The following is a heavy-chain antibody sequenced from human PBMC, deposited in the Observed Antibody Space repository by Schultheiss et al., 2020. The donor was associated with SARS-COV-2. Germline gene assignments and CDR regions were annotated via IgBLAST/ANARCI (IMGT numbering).Heavy chain of an antibody. CDR2: IWYDGSNK. V-gene: IGHV3-30*02. CDR3: ATAGAPYCSSTSCQPMDY. Sequence: GESLKISCAASGFTFSSYGMHWVRQAPGKGLEWVAVIWYDGSNKYYADSVKGRFTISRDNSKNTLYLQINSLRAEDTAVYYCATAGAPYCSSTSCQPMDYWGQGTLVTVSS. J-gene: IGHJ4*02. CDR1: GFTFSSYG. D-gene: IGHD2-2*01.